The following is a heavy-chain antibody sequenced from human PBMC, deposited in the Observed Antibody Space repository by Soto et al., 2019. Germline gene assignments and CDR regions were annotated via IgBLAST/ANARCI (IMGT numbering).Heavy chain of an antibody. CDR3: ARGLNYYDSSGSRYHYYYYGMDV. Sequence: PSETLSLTCAVYGGSFSGYYWSWIRQPPGKGLEWIGEINHSGSTNYNPSLKSRVTISVDTSKNQFSLKLSSVTAADTAVYYCARGLNYYDSSGSRYHYYYYGMDVWGQGTTVTAP. CDR1: GGSFSGYY. CDR2: INHSGST. V-gene: IGHV4-34*01. D-gene: IGHD3-22*01. J-gene: IGHJ6*02.